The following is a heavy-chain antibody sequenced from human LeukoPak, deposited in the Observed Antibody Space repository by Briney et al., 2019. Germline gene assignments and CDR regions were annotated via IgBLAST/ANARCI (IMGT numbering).Heavy chain of an antibody. J-gene: IGHJ4*02. Sequence: PSETLSLTCAVYGGSFSGYYWSWIRQPPGKGLEWIGEINHSGSTNYNPSLKSRVTISVDTSKNQFSLKLSSVTAADTAVYYCARGDSSSWYRYFDYWGQGTLVTVSS. CDR3: ARGDSSSWYRYFDY. CDR2: INHSGST. D-gene: IGHD6-13*01. V-gene: IGHV4-34*01. CDR1: GGSFSGYY.